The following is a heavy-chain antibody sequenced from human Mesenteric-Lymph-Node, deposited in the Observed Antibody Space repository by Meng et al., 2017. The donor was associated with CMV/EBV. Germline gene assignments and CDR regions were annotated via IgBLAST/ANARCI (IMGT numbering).Heavy chain of an antibody. CDR2: IWADGSTK. J-gene: IGHJ6*02. Sequence: GESLKISCEASGFSFSRYGMHWVRQGPGKGLEWVAVIWADGSTKHYAESVKGRFTISRDNSKNTLFLQMNSLRAEDTAVYYCAKGGSGVRGVLEPYGMDVWGQGTTVTVSS. CDR1: GFSFSRYG. CDR3: AKGGSGVRGVLEPYGMDV. D-gene: IGHD3-10*01. V-gene: IGHV3-33*06.